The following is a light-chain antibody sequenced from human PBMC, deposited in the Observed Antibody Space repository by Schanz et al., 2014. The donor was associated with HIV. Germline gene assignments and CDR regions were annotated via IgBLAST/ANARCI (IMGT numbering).Light chain of an antibody. CDR2: AAS. CDR3: HQYGSSRGT. V-gene: IGKV3-20*01. Sequence: EIVLTQSPGTLSLSPGERATLSCRASQSVSSYLAWYQQKPGQAPRLLIYAASSRATGIPDRFSGSGSGTDFTLTINRLEPEDFAVYYCHQYGSSRGTFGGGTKVEL. J-gene: IGKJ4*01. CDR1: QSVSSY.